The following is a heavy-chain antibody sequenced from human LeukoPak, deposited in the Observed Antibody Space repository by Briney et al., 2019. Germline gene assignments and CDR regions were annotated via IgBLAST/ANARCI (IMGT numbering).Heavy chain of an antibody. Sequence: SETLSLTCTVSGGSISSYYWSWIRQPPGKGLEWIGYIYYSGSTNYNPSLKSRLTISVDTSKNQFSLKLSSVTAADTAVYYCARDLWSVGAFDIWGQGTMVTVSS. D-gene: IGHD3-16*01. CDR3: ARDLWSVGAFDI. CDR1: GGSISSYY. V-gene: IGHV4-59*01. CDR2: IYYSGST. J-gene: IGHJ3*02.